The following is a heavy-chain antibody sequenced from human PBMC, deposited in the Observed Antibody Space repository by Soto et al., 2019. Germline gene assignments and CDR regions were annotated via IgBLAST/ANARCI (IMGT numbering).Heavy chain of an antibody. CDR2: ISAYNGNT. D-gene: IGHD6-25*01. CDR3: ARSGPPAAY. J-gene: IGHJ4*02. V-gene: IGHV1-18*01. Sequence: QVQLVQSGAEVKKPGASVKVSCKASGYTFTSYAISWVRQAPGQVLEWMGWISAYNGNTNYAQKLQGRVTMTTDTDTLTPNMAPKRLWSYDRSVFYCARSGPPAAYSGQGTLVTVSS. CDR1: GYTFTSYA.